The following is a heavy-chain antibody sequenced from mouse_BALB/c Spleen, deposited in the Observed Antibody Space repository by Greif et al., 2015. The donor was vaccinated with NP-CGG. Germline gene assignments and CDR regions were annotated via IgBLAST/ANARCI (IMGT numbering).Heavy chain of an antibody. CDR2: ISYSGST. CDR1: GDSFTSGY. J-gene: IGHJ2*01. V-gene: IGHV3-8*02. Sequence: DVKLQESGPSLVKPSQTLSLTCSVTGDSFTSGYWNWIRKFPGNKLEYMGYISYSGSTYYNPSLKSRISITRDTSKNXYYLQLNSVTTEDTATYYCARRGGNYAYFDYWGQGTTLTVSS. CDR3: ARRGGNYAYFDY. D-gene: IGHD2-1*01.